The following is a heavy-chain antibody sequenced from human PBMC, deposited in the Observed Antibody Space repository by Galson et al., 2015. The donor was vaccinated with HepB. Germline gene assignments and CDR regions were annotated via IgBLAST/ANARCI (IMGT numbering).Heavy chain of an antibody. CDR1: GYTFTSYG. CDR3: AREPRYYYGSGSYYKHYYYGIDV. Sequence: SVKVSCKASGYTFTSYGISWVRQAPGQGLEWMGWISAYNRNTNYAQKLQGRVTMTTDTSTSTAYMELRSLRSDDTAVYYCAREPRYYYGSGSYYKHYYYGIDVWGQGTTLTVSS. V-gene: IGHV1-18*04. CDR2: ISAYNRNT. J-gene: IGHJ6*02. D-gene: IGHD3-10*01.